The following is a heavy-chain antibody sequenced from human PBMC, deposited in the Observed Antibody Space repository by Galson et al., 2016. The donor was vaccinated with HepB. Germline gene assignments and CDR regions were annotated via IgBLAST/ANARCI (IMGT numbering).Heavy chain of an antibody. J-gene: IGHJ4*02. Sequence: SETLSLTCSVSGGSISSSTNAWAWIRQPPGKGLQWIGNVYYDERTYYNPSLESRVTMSADTSKNQFSLELSTMSATDTAVYYCARSSGSINGFFDYWGQGALVTVSA. D-gene: IGHD1-26*01. CDR1: GGSISSSTNA. CDR2: VYYDERT. V-gene: IGHV4-39*01. CDR3: ARSSGSINGFFDY.